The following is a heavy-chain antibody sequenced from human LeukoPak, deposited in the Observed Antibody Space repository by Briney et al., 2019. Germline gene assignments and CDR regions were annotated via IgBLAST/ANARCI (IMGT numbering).Heavy chain of an antibody. CDR2: ISSDGGNAT. CDR3: AKGGYYDFWSGYDQYDSFDI. J-gene: IGHJ3*02. D-gene: IGHD3/OR15-3a*01. V-gene: IGHV3-23*01. CDR1: GFIFSSYA. Sequence: GGSLRLSCAASGFIFSSYAVSWVRQAPGKGLEWVTAISSDGGNATYCADSVKGRFTISRDNSRNTLYLHMNSLRAEDTAVYYCAKGGYYDFWSGYDQYDSFDIWGQGTMVSVSS.